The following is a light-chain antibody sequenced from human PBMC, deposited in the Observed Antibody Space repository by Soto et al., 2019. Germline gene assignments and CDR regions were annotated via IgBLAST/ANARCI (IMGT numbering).Light chain of an antibody. V-gene: IGLV2-14*01. CDR1: SSDVGGYNY. J-gene: IGLJ1*01. Sequence: LTQPASVSGSPGQSITISCTGTSSDVGGYNYVSWYQQHPGKAPKLMIYEVSNRPSGVSNRFSGSKSGNTASLTISGLQAEDEADYYCSSYTSSSTHFVFGTGTKVTVL. CDR3: SSYTSSSTHFV. CDR2: EVS.